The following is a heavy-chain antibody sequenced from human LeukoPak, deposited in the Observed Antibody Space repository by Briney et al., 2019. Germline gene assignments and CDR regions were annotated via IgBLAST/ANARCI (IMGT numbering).Heavy chain of an antibody. CDR3: ARLWGRCSSTSCGDY. CDR1: GYSFTSYW. V-gene: IGHV5-51*01. CDR2: IYPGDSDT. Sequence: GESLKISCKGSGYSFTSYWVGWVRQMPGKGLEWMGIIYPGDSDTRYSPSFQGQVTISADKSISTAYLQWSSLKASDTAMYYCARLWGRCSSTSCGDYWGQGTLVTVSS. J-gene: IGHJ4*02. D-gene: IGHD2-2*01.